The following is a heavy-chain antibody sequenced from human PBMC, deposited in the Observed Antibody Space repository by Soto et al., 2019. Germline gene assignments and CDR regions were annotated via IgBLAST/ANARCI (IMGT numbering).Heavy chain of an antibody. D-gene: IGHD3-3*01. Sequence: QVQLVQSGAEVKKPGASVKVSCKASGYTFTSYYMHWVRQAPGQGLEWMGIINPSGGSTSYAQKFQGRVTMTRDTSTSTVYMELSSLISEDTAVYYCARDVSDDFWSDRNWYFDLWGRGTLVTVSS. CDR2: INPSGGST. CDR3: ARDVSDDFWSDRNWYFDL. CDR1: GYTFTSYY. V-gene: IGHV1-46*01. J-gene: IGHJ2*01.